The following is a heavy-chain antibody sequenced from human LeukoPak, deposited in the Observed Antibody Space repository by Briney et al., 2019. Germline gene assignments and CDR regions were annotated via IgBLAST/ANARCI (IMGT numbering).Heavy chain of an antibody. Sequence: SETLSLTCTVSGGSISNYYWSWIRQPPGKGLEWIGYIYYSGSTNYNPSLKSRVTISVDTSKNQFSLKLNSVTAADTAVYYCARLPYYYDSSGYSPNDAFDIWGQGTMVTVSS. CDR3: ARLPYYYDSSGYSPNDAFDI. CDR1: GGSISNYY. J-gene: IGHJ3*02. V-gene: IGHV4-59*01. D-gene: IGHD3-22*01. CDR2: IYYSGST.